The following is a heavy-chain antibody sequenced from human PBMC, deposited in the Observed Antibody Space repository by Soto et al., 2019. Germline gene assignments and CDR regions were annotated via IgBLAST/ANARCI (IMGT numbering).Heavy chain of an antibody. J-gene: IGHJ6*03. Sequence: ASVKVSCKASGYTFPSHDIYWVRQAVGQGLEWMGWMNPSSGNTGYSQNFQGRVTMTRHTPINTAYMEPSGLTSEDTAVYYCARGYSGQENYYMDVWGKGTTVTVSS. V-gene: IGHV1-8*02. CDR1: GYTFPSHD. D-gene: IGHD2-15*01. CDR2: MNPSSGNT. CDR3: ARGYSGQENYYMDV.